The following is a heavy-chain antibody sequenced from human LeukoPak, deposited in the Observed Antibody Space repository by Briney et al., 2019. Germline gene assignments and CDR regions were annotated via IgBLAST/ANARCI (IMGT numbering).Heavy chain of an antibody. Sequence: ASVTLSCKASGYTFTGSYMHWVRQAPGQGLEWMGWINPNSGGTNYAQKFQGRVTMTRDTSISPAYMELSRLRSDDTAVYYCARVVGATTRYFDYWGQGTLVTVSS. V-gene: IGHV1-2*02. CDR3: ARVVGATTRYFDY. J-gene: IGHJ4*02. D-gene: IGHD1-26*01. CDR2: INPNSGGT. CDR1: GYTFTGSY.